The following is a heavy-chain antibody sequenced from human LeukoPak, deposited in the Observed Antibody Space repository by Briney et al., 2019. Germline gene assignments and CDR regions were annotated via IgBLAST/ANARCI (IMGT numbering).Heavy chain of an antibody. CDR3: AFGYSGYDYLNY. CDR1: GFIFSNYW. J-gene: IGHJ4*02. D-gene: IGHD5-12*01. V-gene: IGHV3-74*01. Sequence: PGGSLRLSCAASGFIFSNYWMHWVRQAPGKGLVWVSRINSDGTSTSYADSVKGRFTISRDNAKNTLYLQMNSLRAEDTAVYYCAFGYSGYDYLNYWGQGTLVTVSS. CDR2: INSDGTST.